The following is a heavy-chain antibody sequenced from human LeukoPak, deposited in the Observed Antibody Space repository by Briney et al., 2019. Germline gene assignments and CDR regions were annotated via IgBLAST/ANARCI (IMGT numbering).Heavy chain of an antibody. CDR2: IYYSGST. D-gene: IGHD3/OR15-3a*01. CDR3: ARHWTPGLYGMDV. V-gene: IGHV4-39*01. J-gene: IGHJ6*02. Sequence: KSSETLSLTCTVSGGSISSSSYYWGWIRQPPGKGLEWIGSIYYSGSTYYNPSLKSRVTISVDTSKNQFSLKLSSVTAADTAVYYCARHWTPGLYGMDVWGQGTTVTVSS. CDR1: GGSISSSSYY.